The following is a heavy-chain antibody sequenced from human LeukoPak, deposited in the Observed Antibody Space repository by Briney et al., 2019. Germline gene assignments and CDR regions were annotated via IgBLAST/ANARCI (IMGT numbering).Heavy chain of an antibody. D-gene: IGHD4-23*01. CDR2: ISGSSGGT. Sequence: GGSLSLSGAVPGVFFGSIALGWVGQPQGRGLGWASVISGSSGGTYYTDSVKGRFTISRDNSKNTVYLQMNSLRAEDTAIYYCAKDLNSRGSRQYFQHWGQGILVTVSS. CDR1: GVFFGSIA. J-gene: IGHJ1*01. CDR3: AKDLNSRGSRQYFQH. V-gene: IGHV3-23*01.